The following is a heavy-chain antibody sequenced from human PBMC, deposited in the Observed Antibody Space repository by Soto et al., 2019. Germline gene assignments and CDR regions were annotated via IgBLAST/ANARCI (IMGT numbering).Heavy chain of an antibody. Sequence: PSETLSLTCIVSGDSFSSDNYYWGWIRQPPGKGLEWFGHVYYSGTTYYNPSLKSRVTISVDTSKNQFSLKLSSVTAADTAVYYCARLQGGAFDIWGQGSMVTVSS. V-gene: IGHV4-39*01. D-gene: IGHD2-15*01. CDR1: GDSFSSDNYY. J-gene: IGHJ3*02. CDR2: VYYSGTT. CDR3: ARLQGGAFDI.